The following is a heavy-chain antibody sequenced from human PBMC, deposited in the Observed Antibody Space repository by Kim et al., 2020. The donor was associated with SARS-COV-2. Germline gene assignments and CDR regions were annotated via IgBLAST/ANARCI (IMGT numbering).Heavy chain of an antibody. D-gene: IGHD3-22*01. CDR2: IRSKAYGGTT. CDR1: GFTFGDYA. J-gene: IGHJ4*02. V-gene: IGHV3-49*04. CDR3: TREPPRAVKMIPFDY. Sequence: GGSLRLSCTASGFTFGDYAMSWVRQAPGKGLEWVGFIRSKAYGGTTEYAASVKGRFTISRDDSKSIAYLQMNSLKTEDTAVYYCTREPPRAVKMIPFDYWGQGTLVTVSS.